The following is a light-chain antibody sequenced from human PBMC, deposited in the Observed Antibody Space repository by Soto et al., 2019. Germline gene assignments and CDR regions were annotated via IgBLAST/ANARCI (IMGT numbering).Light chain of an antibody. J-gene: IGKJ1*01. CDR2: RTS. V-gene: IGKV3-20*01. CDR3: QQYGSSPQT. CDR1: QSISSN. Sequence: EIVMTQSPATLSVSPGERATLSCRASQSISSNLAWYQQKPGQAPRLLMFRTSSRATGFPDRFSGSGSGTGFTLTISRLEPEDFAVYYCQQYGSSPQTFGQGTKVDIK.